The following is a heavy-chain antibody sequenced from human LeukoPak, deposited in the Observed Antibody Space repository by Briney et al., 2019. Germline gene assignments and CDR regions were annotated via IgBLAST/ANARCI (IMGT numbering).Heavy chain of an antibody. CDR1: GGSISSSNW. CDR2: IYHSGNT. Sequence: SETLSLTCAVSGGSISSSNWWSWVRQPPGKGLEWIGEIYHSGNTNYNPSLKSRVTISVDKSKNQFSLKPSSVTAADTAVYYCARSKLGTSTEYYYGMDVWGQGTTVTVSS. V-gene: IGHV4-4*02. J-gene: IGHJ6*02. CDR3: ARSKLGTSTEYYYGMDV. D-gene: IGHD7-27*01.